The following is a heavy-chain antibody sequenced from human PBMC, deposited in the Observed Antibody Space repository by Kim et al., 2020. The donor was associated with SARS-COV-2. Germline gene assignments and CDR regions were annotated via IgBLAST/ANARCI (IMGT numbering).Heavy chain of an antibody. CDR1: GGSFSGYY. CDR2: INHSGST. J-gene: IGHJ3*02. CDR3: ARGRGGYYYDSSGYPARAFDI. Sequence: SETLSLTCAVYGGSFSGYYWSWIRQPPGKGLEWIGEINHSGSTNYNPSLKSRVTISVDTSKNQFSLKLSSVTAADTAVYYCARGRGGYYYDSSGYPARAFDIWGQGTMVTVSS. D-gene: IGHD3-22*01. V-gene: IGHV4-34*01.